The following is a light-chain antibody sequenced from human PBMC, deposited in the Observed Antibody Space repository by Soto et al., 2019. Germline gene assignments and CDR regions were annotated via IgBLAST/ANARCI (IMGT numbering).Light chain of an antibody. CDR3: RSFAGSTTFYV. CDR1: SSDVGNYNL. V-gene: IGLV2-23*01. CDR2: EGS. J-gene: IGLJ1*01. Sequence: QSVLTQPASVSGSPGQSITISCTGTSSDVGNYNLVSWYQQHPGKAPKLIIYEGSKRPSGVSHRFSGSKSGNTASLTISGLQAEDEADYHCRSFAGSTTFYVFGTGTKLTVL.